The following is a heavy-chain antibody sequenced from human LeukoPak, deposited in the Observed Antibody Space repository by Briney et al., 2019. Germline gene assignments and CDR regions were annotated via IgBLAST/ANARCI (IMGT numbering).Heavy chain of an antibody. J-gene: IGHJ4*02. D-gene: IGHD6-13*01. CDR3: AKSGVSDSSSWYFDY. Sequence: GGSLRLSCAASGFTFSSYGMHWVRQAPGKGLEWVAVISYDGSNKYYADPVKGRFTISRDNSKNTLYLQMNSLRAEDTAVYYCAKSGVSDSSSWYFDYWGQGTLVTVSS. CDR1: GFTFSSYG. V-gene: IGHV3-30*18. CDR2: ISYDGSNK.